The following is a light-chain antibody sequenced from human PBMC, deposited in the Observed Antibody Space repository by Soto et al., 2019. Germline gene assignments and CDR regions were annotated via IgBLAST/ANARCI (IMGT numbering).Light chain of an antibody. CDR1: QSVSSY. Sequence: EIVLTQSPATLSLSPGERATLSCRASQSVSSYLAWYQQKPGQAPRLLIYDASNRATGIPARFSGSGSGTDFTLTISSLEPEDVAVHYCKQRSNCGINFVQGKRREIK. V-gene: IGKV3-11*01. CDR2: DAS. CDR3: KQRSNCGIN. J-gene: IGKJ5*01.